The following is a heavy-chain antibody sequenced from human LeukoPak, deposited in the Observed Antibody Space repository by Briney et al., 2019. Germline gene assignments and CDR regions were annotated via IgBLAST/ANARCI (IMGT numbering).Heavy chain of an antibody. Sequence: GSLRLSCTASGFTFSSYAMSWIRQPPGKGLEWIGSIYYSGSTYYNPSPKSRVTISVDTSKNQFSLKLRSVTAADTAVYYCARRLGGSGSYYYWGQGTLVTVSS. CDR1: GFTFSSYA. CDR3: ARRLGGSGSYYY. V-gene: IGHV4-39*01. J-gene: IGHJ4*02. D-gene: IGHD3-10*01. CDR2: IYYSGST.